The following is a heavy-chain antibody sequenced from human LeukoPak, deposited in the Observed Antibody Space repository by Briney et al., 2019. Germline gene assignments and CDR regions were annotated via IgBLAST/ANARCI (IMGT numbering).Heavy chain of an antibody. V-gene: IGHV3-20*04. CDR2: INWNGGST. CDR1: GFTFDDYG. CDR3: AKDDTLLPYYMDV. Sequence: GGSLRLSCAASGFTFDDYGMSWVRQAPGKGLEWVSGINWNGGSTGYADSVKGRFTISRDNAKNSLYLQMNSLRAEDTALYYCAKDDTLLPYYMDVWGKGTTVTASS. D-gene: IGHD5-18*01. J-gene: IGHJ6*03.